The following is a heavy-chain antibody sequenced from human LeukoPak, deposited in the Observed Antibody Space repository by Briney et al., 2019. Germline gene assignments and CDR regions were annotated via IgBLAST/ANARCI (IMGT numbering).Heavy chain of an antibody. J-gene: IGHJ5*02. CDR2: INPDSGGT. CDR1: GYTFTGYY. Sequence: ASVKVSCKASGYTFTGYYMHWVRQAPGQGLEWMGWINPDSGGTYYAQKFQGRVTMTRDTSISTAYMELSRLRSDDTAVYYCARVPGYYDSSGLNWFDLWGQGTLVTVSS. D-gene: IGHD3-22*01. CDR3: ARVPGYYDSSGLNWFDL. V-gene: IGHV1-2*02.